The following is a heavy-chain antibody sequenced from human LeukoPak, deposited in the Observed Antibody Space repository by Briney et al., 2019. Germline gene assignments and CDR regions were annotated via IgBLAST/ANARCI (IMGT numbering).Heavy chain of an antibody. Sequence: ASVKVSCKASGYTFTGYYIHWMRQAPGQGLEWMGWINPNSGGTNDAQKFQGRVIMTTDTSISTAYMELSRLRSDDTALYYCARGGWSGYSYGSEPEKYFDYWGQGTLVTVSS. CDR2: INPNSGGT. CDR1: GYTFTGYY. J-gene: IGHJ4*02. D-gene: IGHD5-18*01. V-gene: IGHV1-2*02. CDR3: ARGGWSGYSYGSEPEKYFDY.